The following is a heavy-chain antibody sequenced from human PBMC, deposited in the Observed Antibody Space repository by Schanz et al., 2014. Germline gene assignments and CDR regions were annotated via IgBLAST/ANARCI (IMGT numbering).Heavy chain of an antibody. D-gene: IGHD1-1*01. CDR1: GFTFHTYD. J-gene: IGHJ6*01. Sequence: EVHLEESGGGVVQPGRSLRLSCAASGFTFHTYDMHWVRQAPGKGLEWVSAINGNGGITYYADPVKGRFTISRDNSKNTLYLQMKSLRVEDTAVYYCVKDPDKYNWNDVEGMDVWGPGTTVTVSS. CDR2: INGNGGIT. V-gene: IGHV3-23*04. CDR3: VKDPDKYNWNDVEGMDV.